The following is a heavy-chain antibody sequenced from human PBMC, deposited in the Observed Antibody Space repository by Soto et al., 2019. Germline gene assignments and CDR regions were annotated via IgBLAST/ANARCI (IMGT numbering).Heavy chain of an antibody. CDR2: ITPIYPTT. CDR3: ARIPRYSFPTSDDLDS. Sequence: SVKVSCKASGGTFYTYTFSWLRQAPGQGLEWMGSITPIYPTTNYAEKFQGRLTVTADGSTNTAYMELNSLTSEDTAVYYCARIPRYSFPTSDDLDSWGQGTLVTVSS. CDR1: GGTFYTYT. D-gene: IGHD5-18*01. V-gene: IGHV1-69*13. J-gene: IGHJ4*02.